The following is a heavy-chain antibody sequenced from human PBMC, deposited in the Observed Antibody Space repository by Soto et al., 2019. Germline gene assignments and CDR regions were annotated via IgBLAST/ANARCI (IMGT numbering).Heavy chain of an antibody. D-gene: IGHD5-18*01. Sequence: QVQLQESGPGLVKPSQTLSLTCTVSGGSISSGGYYWSWIRQHPEKGLEWIGYIHYSGSTYYNPSLKSRITISVDTSKNQFSLKLSSVTAADTAVCYCARGDTAMDNDFDYWGQGTLGTVSS. V-gene: IGHV4-31*03. CDR3: ARGDTAMDNDFDY. CDR1: GGSISSGGYY. J-gene: IGHJ4*02. CDR2: IHYSGST.